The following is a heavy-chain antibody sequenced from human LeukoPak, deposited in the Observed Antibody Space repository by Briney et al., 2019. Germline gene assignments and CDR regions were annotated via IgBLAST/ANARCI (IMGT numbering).Heavy chain of an antibody. V-gene: IGHV3-21*01. CDR3: ARDPTSSWETAFDI. CDR1: GFTFSSYS. J-gene: IGHJ3*02. Sequence: GGSLRLSCAASGFTFSSYSMNWVRQAPGKGLEWVSSISSSSSYIYYADSVKGRFTISRDNAKNSLSLQMNSLRAEDTAVYYCARDPTSSWETAFDIWGQGTMVTVSS. D-gene: IGHD1-26*01. CDR2: ISSSSSYI.